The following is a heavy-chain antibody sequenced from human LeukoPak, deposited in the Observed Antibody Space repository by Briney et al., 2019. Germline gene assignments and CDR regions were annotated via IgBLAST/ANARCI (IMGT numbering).Heavy chain of an antibody. Sequence: ASVKVSCKASGYTFTSYDINWVRQATGQGLEWMGWMNPNSGNTAYSQKFQGRVTITRNTSMSTAYMELSSLRSEDTAVYYCARGRGYCSGSNCYNPFYYYYMDVWGKGTTVTVS. J-gene: IGHJ6*03. CDR2: MNPNSGNT. V-gene: IGHV1-8*03. D-gene: IGHD2-15*01. CDR3: ARGRGYCSGSNCYNPFYYYYMDV. CDR1: GYTFTSYD.